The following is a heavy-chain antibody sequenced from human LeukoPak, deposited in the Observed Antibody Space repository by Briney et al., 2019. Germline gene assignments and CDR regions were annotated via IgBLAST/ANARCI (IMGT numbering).Heavy chain of an antibody. Sequence: SETLSLTCTVSGGSISSYYWNWIRQPAGKGLEWIGYIYYSGSTNYNPSLKSRVTISVDTSKNQFSLKLSSVTAADTAVYYCAEFDYDAFDIWGQGTMVTVSS. D-gene: IGHD3-9*01. J-gene: IGHJ3*02. CDR1: GGSISSYY. CDR2: IYYSGST. CDR3: AEFDYDAFDI. V-gene: IGHV4-59*01.